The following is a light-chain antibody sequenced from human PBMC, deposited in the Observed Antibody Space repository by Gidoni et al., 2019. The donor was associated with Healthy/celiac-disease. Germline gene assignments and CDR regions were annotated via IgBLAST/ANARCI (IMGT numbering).Light chain of an antibody. V-gene: IGKV4-1*01. J-gene: IGKJ3*01. CDR2: WAS. CDR1: QSVLYSSNNKNY. Sequence: DIVMTQTPDSLAVSLAERATINCKSRQSVLYSSNNKNYLAWYQQKPGQPPKLLIYWASTRESGVPDRFSGSGSGTDFTLTISSLQAEDLAVYYFQQYYSTPPEEFTFGPGTKVDIK. CDR3: QQYYSTPPEEFT.